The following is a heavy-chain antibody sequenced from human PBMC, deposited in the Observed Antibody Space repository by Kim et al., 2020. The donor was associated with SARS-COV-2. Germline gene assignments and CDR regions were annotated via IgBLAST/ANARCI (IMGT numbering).Heavy chain of an antibody. J-gene: IGHJ5*01. CDR1: GGTFSTYA. D-gene: IGHD3-10*01. CDR3: AKDGGMVRGVIGWFDA. V-gene: IGHV1-69*13. CDR2: IIPIFGTP. Sequence: ASVKVSCKASGGTFSTYAISWVRQAPGEGLEWMGGIIPIFGTPTYAQKFQGRVTITADDSTSTTYMELTSLRSEDTAVYYCAKDGGMVRGVIGWFDAWGLGNHVIVSS.